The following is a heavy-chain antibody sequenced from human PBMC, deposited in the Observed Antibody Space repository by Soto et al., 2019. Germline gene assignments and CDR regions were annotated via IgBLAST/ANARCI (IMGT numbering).Heavy chain of an antibody. V-gene: IGHV2-5*02. Sequence: QITLKESGPTLVKPTQTLTLTCTFSGFSLSTTGEGVGWIRQPPGKALEWLALIYWDDDKLYSPSLKSRLSIIRDSSKHQVVLTMTDMDPVDTTTYHWALFRYGAYVVFGPWGQGTLVIVSS. J-gene: IGHJ5*02. CDR2: IYWDDDK. D-gene: IGHD1-26*01. CDR1: GFSLSTTGEG. CDR3: ALFRYGAYVVFGP.